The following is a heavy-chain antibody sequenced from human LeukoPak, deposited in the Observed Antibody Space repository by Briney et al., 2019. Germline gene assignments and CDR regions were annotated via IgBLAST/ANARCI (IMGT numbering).Heavy chain of an antibody. D-gene: IGHD3-9*01. Sequence: GGSLRLSCAASGFTFSNYAMGWVRQAPGKGLEWVSAIRGSGDSTYYADSVKGRFTISRDNSENALYLQMNSLRAEDTAIYYCAKSLREYNPSTGSYPFDYWGQGTLVTVSS. CDR1: GFTFSNYA. CDR3: AKSLREYNPSTGSYPFDY. CDR2: IRGSGDST. J-gene: IGHJ4*02. V-gene: IGHV3-23*01.